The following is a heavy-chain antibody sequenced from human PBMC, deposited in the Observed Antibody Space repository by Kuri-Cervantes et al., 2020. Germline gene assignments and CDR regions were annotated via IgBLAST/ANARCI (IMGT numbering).Heavy chain of an antibody. V-gene: IGHV4-34*01. CDR2: INHSGST. CDR1: GGSFSGYY. CDR3: ARDGAHPPNTYYFDY. Sequence: SQTLSLTCAVYGGSFSGYYWSWIRQPPGKGLEWIGEINHSGSTNYNPSLKSRVTISVDTSKNQFSLKLSSVTAADTAVYYCARDGAHPPNTYYFDYWGQGTLVTVSS. D-gene: IGHD3-16*01. J-gene: IGHJ4*02.